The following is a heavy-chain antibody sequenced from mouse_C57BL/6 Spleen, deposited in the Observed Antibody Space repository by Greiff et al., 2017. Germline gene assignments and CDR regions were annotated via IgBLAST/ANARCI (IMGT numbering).Heavy chain of an antibody. CDR2: INPNYGTT. Sequence: SGPELVKPGASVKISCKASGYSFTDYNMNWVKQSNGKSLEWIGVINPNYGTTSYNQKFKGKATLTVDQSSSTAYMQLNSLTSVDSAVYYGAGFPYSTGVEDYAMDYWGQGTAVTVSS. V-gene: IGHV1-39*01. J-gene: IGHJ4*01. CDR1: GYSFTDYN. D-gene: IGHD1-1*01. CDR3: AGFPYSTGVEDYAMDY.